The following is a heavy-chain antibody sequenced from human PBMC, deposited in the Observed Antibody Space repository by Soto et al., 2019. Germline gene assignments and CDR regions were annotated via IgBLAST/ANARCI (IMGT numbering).Heavy chain of an antibody. D-gene: IGHD2-8*01. J-gene: IGHJ4*02. Sequence: PGESLKISCKGSGYSFSNNWIGWMRQMPGKGLEWMGIVYPADSKTRYSPSFEGQVTISADNPISTAYLQWSSLKASDTAMYYCAKFRVGGYCTSDVCYQFDNWGLGTLVTVSS. CDR3: AKFRVGGYCTSDVCYQFDN. V-gene: IGHV5-51*01. CDR2: VYPADSKT. CDR1: GYSFSNNW.